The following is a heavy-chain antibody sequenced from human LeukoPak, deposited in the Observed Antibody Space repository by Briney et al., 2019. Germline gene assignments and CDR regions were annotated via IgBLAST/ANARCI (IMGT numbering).Heavy chain of an antibody. V-gene: IGHV3-23*01. CDR1: GFTFSSNT. CDR3: AKGYYDYVWGSYYFDY. D-gene: IGHD3-16*01. Sequence: GGSLRLSCAASGFTFSSNTMNWVRQAPGKGLEWVSAISGSGGSTYYADSVKGRFTISRDNSRDTLYLQMNSLRAEDTAVYYCAKGYYDYVWGSYYFDYWGQGTLVTVSS. CDR2: ISGSGGST. J-gene: IGHJ4*02.